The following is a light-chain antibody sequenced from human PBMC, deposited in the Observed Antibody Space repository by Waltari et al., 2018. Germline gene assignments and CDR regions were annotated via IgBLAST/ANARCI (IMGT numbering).Light chain of an antibody. V-gene: IGLV1-51*01. CDR2: DNN. CDR3: DSWYSSLSAVV. CDR1: RSNIGSNF. J-gene: IGLJ2*01. Sequence: QSVLTQPPSVSAAPGQKVTISCSGSRSNIGSNFVSWFQQLPGTAPKLVIYDNNKRPSGFPDRFSGSKSGTSATLGITGLQTGDEADYYCDSWYSSLSAVVFGGGTKVTVL.